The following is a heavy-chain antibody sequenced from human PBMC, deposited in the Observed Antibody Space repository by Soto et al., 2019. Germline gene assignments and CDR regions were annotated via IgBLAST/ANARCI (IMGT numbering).Heavy chain of an antibody. CDR3: AGPNPYCGGGSCYSPFDY. J-gene: IGHJ4*02. CDR2: IIPIFGTA. V-gene: IGHV1-69*13. D-gene: IGHD2-15*01. Sequence: GASVKVSCKASGGTFSSYAISWVRQAPGQGLEWMGGIIPIFGTANYAQKFQGRVTITADESTSTAYMELSSLRSEDTAVYYCAGPNPYCGGGSCYSPFDYWGQGTLVTVSS. CDR1: GGTFSSYA.